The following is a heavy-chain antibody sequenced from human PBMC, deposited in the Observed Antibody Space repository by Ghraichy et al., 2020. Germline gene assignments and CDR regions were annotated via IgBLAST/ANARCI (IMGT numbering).Heavy chain of an antibody. J-gene: IGHJ5*02. D-gene: IGHD3-10*01. CDR3: AREWEPVRGVVKYNWFDP. CDR1: GGSISSYY. Sequence: SQTLSLTCTVSGGSISSYYWSWIRQPPGKGLEWIGYIYYSGSTNYNPSLKSRVTISVDTSKNQFSLKLSSVTAADTAVYYCAREWEPVRGVVKYNWFDPWGQGTLVTVSS. CDR2: IYYSGST. V-gene: IGHV4-59*01.